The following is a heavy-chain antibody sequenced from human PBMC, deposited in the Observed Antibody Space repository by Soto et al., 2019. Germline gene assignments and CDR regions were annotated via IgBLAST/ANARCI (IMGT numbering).Heavy chain of an antibody. D-gene: IGHD5-12*01. CDR3: AIDQRGYSGYGVLNY. CDR1: GFTFSSYG. V-gene: IGHV3-30*03. CDR2: ISYDGGNK. Sequence: QVQLVESGGGVVQPGRSLRLSCAASGFTFSSYGMHWVRQAPGKGLEWVAVISYDGGNKYYADSEKGRFTISRDNSRNTLYLQMNSLRAEDTAVYYCAIDQRGYSGYGVLNYWGQGTLVTVSS. J-gene: IGHJ4*02.